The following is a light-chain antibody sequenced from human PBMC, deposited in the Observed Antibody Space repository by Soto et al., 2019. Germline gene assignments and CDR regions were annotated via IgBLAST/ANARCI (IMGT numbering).Light chain of an antibody. CDR1: QSISSW. Sequence: DIQMTQSPSNLSASVGDRVTITCRASQSISSWLAWYQQKPGKAPKLLIYDASSLESGVPSRFSGSGSGTEFTLTSSSLQPDDFATYYCQQYNSLWTFGQGTKVEIK. CDR2: DAS. CDR3: QQYNSLWT. J-gene: IGKJ1*01. V-gene: IGKV1-5*01.